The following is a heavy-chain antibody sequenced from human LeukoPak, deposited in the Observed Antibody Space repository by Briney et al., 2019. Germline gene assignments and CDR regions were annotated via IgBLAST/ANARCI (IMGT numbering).Heavy chain of an antibody. D-gene: IGHD1-7*01. V-gene: IGHV1-2*02. CDR3: ARDAISGTTGWFDP. CDR1: GYXFTGYY. J-gene: IGHJ5*02. CDR2: INPNGGGT. Sequence: ASVKVSCKASGYXFTGYYMHWVRQAPGQGLEWMGWINPNGGGTNYAQRFQGRVTMTRDTSISTAYMELSRLTSDDTAVYYCARDAISGTTGWFDPWGQGTLVTVSS.